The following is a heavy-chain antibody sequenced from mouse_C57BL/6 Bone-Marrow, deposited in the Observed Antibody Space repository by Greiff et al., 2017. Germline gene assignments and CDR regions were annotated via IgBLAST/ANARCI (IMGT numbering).Heavy chain of an antibody. CDR1: GYAFSSSW. V-gene: IGHV1-82*01. J-gene: IGHJ2*01. D-gene: IGHD1-1*01. CDR3: ARPYYYGSGFFDY. Sequence: QVQLQQSGPELVKPGASVKISCKASGYAFSSSWMNWVKQRPGKGLEWIGRIYPGDGDTNYNGKFKGKATLTADKSSSTAYMQLSSLTSEDSAVYFCARPYYYGSGFFDYWGQGTTLTVSS. CDR2: IYPGDGDT.